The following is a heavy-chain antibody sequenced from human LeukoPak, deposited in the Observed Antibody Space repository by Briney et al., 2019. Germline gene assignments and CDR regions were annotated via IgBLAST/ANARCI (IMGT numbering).Heavy chain of an antibody. CDR2: VYYSGST. J-gene: IGHJ4*02. Sequence: SETLSLTCSVSGGSISSSYWSWIRQPPGKGLEWIGYVYYSGSTEYNPSLRSRVTISLEMSKHQFSLNLTSVTAADTAVYYCASNTGTVFDYWGQGALVTVSS. D-gene: IGHD7-27*01. CDR1: GGSISSSY. V-gene: IGHV4-59*01. CDR3: ASNTGTVFDY.